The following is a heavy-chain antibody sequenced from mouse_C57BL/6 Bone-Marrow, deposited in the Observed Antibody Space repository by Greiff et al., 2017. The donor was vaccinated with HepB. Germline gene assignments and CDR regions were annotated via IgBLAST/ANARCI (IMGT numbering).Heavy chain of an antibody. J-gene: IGHJ4*01. V-gene: IGHV1-53*01. CDR2: INPSNGGT. D-gene: IGHD3-1*01. CDR3: ARGLSRAMDY. CDR1: GYTFTSYW. Sequence: QVHVKQSGTELVKPGASVKLSCKASGYTFTSYWMHWVKQRPGQGLEWIGNINPSNGGTNYNEKFKSKATLTVDKSSSTAYMQLSSLTSEDSAVYYCARGLSRAMDYWGQGTSVTVSS.